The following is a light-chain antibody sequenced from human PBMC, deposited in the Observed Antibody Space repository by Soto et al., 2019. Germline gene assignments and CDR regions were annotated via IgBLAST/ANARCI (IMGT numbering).Light chain of an antibody. CDR1: RDVGSD. CDR3: LQDYGDSWT. J-gene: IGKJ1*01. V-gene: IGKV1-6*01. Sequence: ATQMTQSPLSLSASVGAKIIITCRASRDVGSDVSWYQQKPGQAPKLVIYAASNLYTGVPSRFSGRRSGTEFTLTISSLQPEDFASYYCLQDYGDSWTFGQGTKVHIK. CDR2: AAS.